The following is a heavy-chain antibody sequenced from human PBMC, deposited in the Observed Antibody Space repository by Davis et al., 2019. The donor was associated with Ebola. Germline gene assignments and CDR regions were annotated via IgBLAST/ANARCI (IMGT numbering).Heavy chain of an antibody. V-gene: IGHV3-15*07. J-gene: IGHJ4*02. Sequence: GGSLRLSCAASGFIVNDYWMNWVRQAPGKGLEWVGRIKSKTDGGTTDYAAPVKGRFTISRDDSKNTLYLQMNSLKTEDTAVYYCTTEAALYYYDSSGYRKPLKYFDYWGQGTLVTVSS. CDR1: GFIVNDYW. CDR2: IKSKTDGGTT. D-gene: IGHD3-22*01. CDR3: TTEAALYYYDSSGYRKPLKYFDY.